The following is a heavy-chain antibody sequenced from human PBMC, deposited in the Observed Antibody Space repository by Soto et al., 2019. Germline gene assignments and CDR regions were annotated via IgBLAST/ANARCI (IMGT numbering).Heavy chain of an antibody. D-gene: IGHD1-26*01. Sequence: GGSLRLSCAASGFTFSSYEMNWVRQAPGKGLEWVSYISISGSTIYYADSVKGRFTISRDNAKNSLYLQMNSLRAEDTAVYYCARDRTLVVGATSHWGQGTLVTVSS. J-gene: IGHJ4*02. CDR1: GFTFSSYE. CDR3: ARDRTLVVGATSH. CDR2: ISISGSTI. V-gene: IGHV3-48*03.